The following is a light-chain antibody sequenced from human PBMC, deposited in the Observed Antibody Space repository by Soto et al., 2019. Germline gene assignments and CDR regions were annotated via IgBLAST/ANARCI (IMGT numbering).Light chain of an antibody. CDR1: QDIRRY. Sequence: DIQLTQSPTFLSASIGDRVTITCRASQDIRRYLAWYQQKPGKDPNLLIYAASSWQGGVPARFSGSGSGTEFTLTISSLQPEDFAVYYCHQLDSYPLTFGQGTKLEIK. J-gene: IGKJ2*01. CDR2: AAS. CDR3: HQLDSYPLT. V-gene: IGKV1-9*01.